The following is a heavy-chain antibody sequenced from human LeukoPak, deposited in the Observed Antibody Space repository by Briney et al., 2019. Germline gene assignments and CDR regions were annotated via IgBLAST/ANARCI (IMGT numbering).Heavy chain of an antibody. D-gene: IGHD3-3*01. Sequence: GGSLRLSCAASGFTVSSNYMSWVRQAPGKGLEWVSVIYSGGSTYYADSVKGRFTISRDNSKNALYLQMNSLRAEDTAVYYCAKDKFTIFGVVIDWGQGTLVTVSS. V-gene: IGHV3-53*01. CDR2: IYSGGST. CDR3: AKDKFTIFGVVID. J-gene: IGHJ4*02. CDR1: GFTVSSNY.